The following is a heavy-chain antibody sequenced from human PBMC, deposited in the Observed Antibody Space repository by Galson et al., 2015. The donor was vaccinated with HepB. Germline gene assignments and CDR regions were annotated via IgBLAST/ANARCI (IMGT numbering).Heavy chain of an antibody. CDR2: ISYDGGKE. D-gene: IGHD3-10*01. J-gene: IGHJ4*02. Sequence: SLRLSCAASGFRFRSDGMHWVRQAPGKGLEWVAGISYDGGKEHYAGSVKGRFTISRDNSKDTLYLLMNSLRAEDTAVYFCAKGGRSYLSDDVFYPGFDDWGRGTLVTVSS. CDR3: AKGGRSYLSDDVFYPGFDD. V-gene: IGHV3-30*18. CDR1: GFRFRSDG.